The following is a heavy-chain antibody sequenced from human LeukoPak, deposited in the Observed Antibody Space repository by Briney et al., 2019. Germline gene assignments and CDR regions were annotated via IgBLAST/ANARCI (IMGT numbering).Heavy chain of an antibody. J-gene: IGHJ4*02. D-gene: IGHD1-26*01. V-gene: IGHV4-59*12. Sequence: PSETLSLTCTVSGASIRSYYWSWIRQPPGKGLECIGYIYYTGSTNYNYNPSLKSRVTISVDTSKNQFSLKLSSVTAADTAVYYCASYSGSYAYYGYWGQGTLVTVSS. CDR3: ASYSGSYAYYGY. CDR2: IYYTGSTNY. CDR1: GASIRSYY.